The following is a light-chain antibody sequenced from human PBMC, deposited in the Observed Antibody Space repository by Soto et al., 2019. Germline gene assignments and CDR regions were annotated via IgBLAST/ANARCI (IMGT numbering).Light chain of an antibody. CDR3: MQATQFPRT. V-gene: IGKV2-30*01. Sequence: DVVLTQSPLSLPVTPGQPASISCRSSQSLVYGDGNTYLNWFQQRPGQSPRRLIFKVSHRDSGVPDRFSGSGAGTDFTLDISMVEAEDVGVYYWMQATQFPRTFGQETKVEIK. CDR2: KVS. CDR1: QSLVYGDGNTY. J-gene: IGKJ1*01.